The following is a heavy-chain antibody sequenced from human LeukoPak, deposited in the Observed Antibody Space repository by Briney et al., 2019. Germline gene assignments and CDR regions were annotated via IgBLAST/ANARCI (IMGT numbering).Heavy chain of an antibody. D-gene: IGHD6-19*01. J-gene: IGHJ3*02. CDR3: AKTVAGFDAFDI. CDR2: ISAYNGNT. CDR1: GYTFTSYG. V-gene: IGHV1-18*01. Sequence: GASVKVSCKASGYTFTSYGISWVRQAPGQGLEWMGWISAYNGNTNYAQKLQGRVTMTTDTSASTAYMELRSLRSDDTAVYYCAKTVAGFDAFDIWGQGTMVTVSS.